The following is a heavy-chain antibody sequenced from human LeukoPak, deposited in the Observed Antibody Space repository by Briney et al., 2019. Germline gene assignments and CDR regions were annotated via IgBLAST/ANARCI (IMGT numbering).Heavy chain of an antibody. CDR1: GFTFDDYA. Sequence: TGGSLRLSCAASGFTFDDYAMHWVRHAPGKGLEWVSRISWNSGDIGYTDSVKGRFTVSRDDAKNSLFLEMNSLRAEDTALYYCAKDGGNYYESSGCQNFDYWGQGTLVTVSS. D-gene: IGHD3-22*01. CDR2: ISWNSGDI. J-gene: IGHJ4*02. V-gene: IGHV3-9*01. CDR3: AKDGGNYYESSGCQNFDY.